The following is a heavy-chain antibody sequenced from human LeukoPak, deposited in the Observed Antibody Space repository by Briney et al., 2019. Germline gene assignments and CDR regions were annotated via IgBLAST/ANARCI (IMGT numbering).Heavy chain of an antibody. D-gene: IGHD4-17*01. J-gene: IGHJ5*01. CDR3: ASALRWFDY. Sequence: GGSLKLSCAASGFTFRDSAMHWVRQASGKGLEWIGRVKTKANNYATAYAASVMGRFTISRDDSKNTAYLEMNSLRAEDTAVYYCASALRWFDYWGQGTLVTVSS. CDR2: VKTKANNYAT. CDR1: GFTFRDSA. V-gene: IGHV3-73*01.